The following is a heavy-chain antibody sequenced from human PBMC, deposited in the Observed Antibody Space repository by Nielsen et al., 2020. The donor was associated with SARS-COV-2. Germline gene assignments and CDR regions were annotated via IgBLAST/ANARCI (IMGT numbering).Heavy chain of an antibody. Sequence: GESLKISCAASGFTFNSYEMNWVRQAPGKGLEWVSYISSSGNTMYYADSVKGRFTISRDNAKNSLYLQMNSLRAEDTGVYYCARLRDDGYYFDTGPYDYWGQGTPVNVSS. CDR1: GFTFNSYE. CDR2: ISSSGNTM. D-gene: IGHD2/OR15-2a*01. J-gene: IGHJ4*02. V-gene: IGHV3-48*03. CDR3: ARLRDDGYYFDTGPYDY.